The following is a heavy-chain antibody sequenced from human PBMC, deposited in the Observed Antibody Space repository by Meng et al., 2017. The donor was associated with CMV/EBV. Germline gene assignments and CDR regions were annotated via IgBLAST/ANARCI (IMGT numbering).Heavy chain of an antibody. Sequence: TDGDSVSSNSGAWNWLRQSPSRGLEWLGRTYYRSKWYNDYAVSVKSRITINPDTSKNQFSLQLNSVTPEDTAVYYCARDVPNNWFDPWGQGTLVTVSS. CDR1: GDSVSSNSGA. CDR2: TYYRSKWYN. J-gene: IGHJ5*02. CDR3: ARDVPNNWFDP. V-gene: IGHV6-1*01.